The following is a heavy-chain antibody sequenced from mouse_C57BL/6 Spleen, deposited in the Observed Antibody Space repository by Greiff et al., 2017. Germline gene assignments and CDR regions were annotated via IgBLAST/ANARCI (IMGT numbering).Heavy chain of an antibody. CDR3: ARDYDYDT. CDR1: GFTFSSYA. V-gene: IGHV5-4*01. Sequence: EVKVVESGGGLVKPGGSLKLSCAASGFTFSSYAMSWVRQTPEKRLEWVATISDGGSYTYYPDNVKGRFTISRDNAKNNLYLQMSHLKSEDTAMYYCARDYDYDTWGQGTLVTVSA. J-gene: IGHJ3*01. D-gene: IGHD2-4*01. CDR2: ISDGGSYT.